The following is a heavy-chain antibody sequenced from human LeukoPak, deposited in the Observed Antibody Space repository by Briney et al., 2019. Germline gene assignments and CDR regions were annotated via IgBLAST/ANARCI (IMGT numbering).Heavy chain of an antibody. V-gene: IGHV3-30-3*01. D-gene: IGHD2-2*01. CDR3: ARDFIRYCSSTSCNAFDI. CDR1: GFTFSSYA. CDR2: ISYDGSNK. J-gene: IGHJ3*02. Sequence: GGSLRLSCAASGFTFSSYAMHWVRQAPGKGLEWVAVISYDGSNKYYADSVKGRFTISRDNSKNTLYLQMNSLRAEDTAVYYCARDFIRYCSSTSCNAFDIWGQGTMVTVSS.